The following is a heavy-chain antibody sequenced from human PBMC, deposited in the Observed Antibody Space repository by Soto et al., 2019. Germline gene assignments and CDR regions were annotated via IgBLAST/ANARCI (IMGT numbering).Heavy chain of an antibody. D-gene: IGHD3-22*01. V-gene: IGHV3-23*01. J-gene: IGHJ4*02. CDR2: LSASGNST. Sequence: PGGSLRLSCVVSGFTFSNFAMSWVRHVPGKGLQWVAGLSASGNSTYHADSVKGRFTISRDNSKNTLFLQMHSLRGDDTALYYCAKDGYYDRRGYHYFDYWGRGTLVTVSS. CDR1: GFTFSNFA. CDR3: AKDGYYDRRGYHYFDY.